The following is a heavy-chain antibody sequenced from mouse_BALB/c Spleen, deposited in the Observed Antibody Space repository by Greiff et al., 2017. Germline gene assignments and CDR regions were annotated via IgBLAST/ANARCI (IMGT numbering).Heavy chain of an antibody. Sequence: EVKVVESGGGLVQPGGSRKLSCAASGFTFSSFGMHWVRQAPEKGLEWVAYISSGSSTIYYADTVKGRFTISRDNPKNTLFLQMTSLRSEDTAMYYCARNYGYAGYYAMDYWGQGTSVTVSS. V-gene: IGHV5-17*02. CDR3: ARNYGYAGYYAMDY. J-gene: IGHJ4*01. CDR1: GFTFSSFG. D-gene: IGHD1-2*01. CDR2: ISSGSSTI.